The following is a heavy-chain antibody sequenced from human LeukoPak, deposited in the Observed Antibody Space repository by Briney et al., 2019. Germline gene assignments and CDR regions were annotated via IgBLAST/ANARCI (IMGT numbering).Heavy chain of an antibody. CDR1: GFTFSSYG. Sequence: GGSLRLSCAASGFTFSSYGMHWARQAPGKGLEWVAFIRYDGSNKYYADSVKGRFTISRDNSKNTLYLQMNSLRAEDTAVYYCAKGSRCSSTSCYAQDWFDPWGQGTLVTVSS. V-gene: IGHV3-30*02. CDR2: IRYDGSNK. D-gene: IGHD2-2*01. J-gene: IGHJ5*02. CDR3: AKGSRCSSTSCYAQDWFDP.